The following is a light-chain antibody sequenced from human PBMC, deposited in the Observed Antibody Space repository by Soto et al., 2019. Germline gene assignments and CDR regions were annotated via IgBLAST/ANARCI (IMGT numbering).Light chain of an antibody. J-gene: IGLJ2*01. CDR2: LESSGKY. CDR3: ETWNSNTRV. Sequence: QTVVTQSSSPSASLGSSVTLTCTLSSGHSDYSIAWHQHLPGKAPRFLMELESSGKYNKGSGVPDRFSGSSSGADRYLTISNLQFEDEGDYYCETWNSNTRVFGGGTKLTVL. V-gene: IGLV4-60*02. CDR1: SGHSDYS.